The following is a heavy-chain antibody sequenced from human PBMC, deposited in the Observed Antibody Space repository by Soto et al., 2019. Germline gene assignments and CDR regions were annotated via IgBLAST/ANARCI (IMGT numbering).Heavy chain of an antibody. D-gene: IGHD2-15*01. CDR2: IYYSGST. CDR1: GGSISSGGYY. Sequence: SETLSLTCTVSGGSISSGGYYWSWIRQHPGKGLEWIGYIYYSGSTYYNPSLKSRVTISVDTSKNQFSLKLSSVTAEDTAVYYCTILSREVVATGIEYWGQGTLVTVSS. V-gene: IGHV4-31*03. J-gene: IGHJ4*02. CDR3: TILSREVVATGIEY.